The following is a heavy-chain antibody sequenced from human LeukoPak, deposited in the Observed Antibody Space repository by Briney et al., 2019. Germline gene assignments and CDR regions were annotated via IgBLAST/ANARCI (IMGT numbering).Heavy chain of an antibody. CDR2: VNLQGST. D-gene: IGHD3-22*01. V-gene: IGHV4-4*02. J-gene: IGHJ5*02. CDR3: ARDLTMTRTKGHRAPFDP. CDR1: GGSITNTNY. Sequence: SETLSLTCGVSGGSITNTNYWTWVRQPPGKGLEWIGEVNLQGSTNYNPSLMGRVAIAVDTSENHISLQLTSVTAADTAVYYCARDLTMTRTKGHRAPFDPWGQGTLVTVSS.